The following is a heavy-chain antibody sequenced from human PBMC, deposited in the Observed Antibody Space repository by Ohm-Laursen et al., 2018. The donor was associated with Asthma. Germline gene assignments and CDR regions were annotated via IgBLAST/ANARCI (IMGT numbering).Heavy chain of an antibody. Sequence: SLRLSCSASGFIFSNYGMHWVRQAPGKGLEWVAVIWYDGSNKYYGDSVKGRFTISRDNSKNTLYLQMNSLRAEDTAVYYCAKAIAAAGIPWGQGTLVTVSS. CDR2: IWYDGSNK. V-gene: IGHV3-33*06. J-gene: IGHJ5*02. CDR1: GFIFSNYG. CDR3: AKAIAAAGIP. D-gene: IGHD6-13*01.